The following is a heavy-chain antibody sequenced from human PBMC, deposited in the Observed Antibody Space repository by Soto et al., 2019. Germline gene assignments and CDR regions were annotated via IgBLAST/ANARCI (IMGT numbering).Heavy chain of an antibody. CDR2: IVVGSGNT. Sequence: SVKVSCKASGFTFTSSAVQWVRQARGQRLEWIGWIVVGSGNTNYAQKFQERVTITRDMSTSTAYMELSSLRSEDTAVYYCAADRAYCGGDCSGFSVYWGQGNLVTVPS. CDR1: GFTFTSSA. CDR3: AADRAYCGGDCSGFSVY. J-gene: IGHJ4*02. D-gene: IGHD2-21*02. V-gene: IGHV1-58*01.